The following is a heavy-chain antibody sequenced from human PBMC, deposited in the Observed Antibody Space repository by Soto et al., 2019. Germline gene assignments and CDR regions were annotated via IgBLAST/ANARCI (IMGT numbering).Heavy chain of an antibody. D-gene: IGHD3-22*01. CDR2: ISYDGSNK. J-gene: IGHJ4*02. V-gene: IGHV3-30-3*01. CDR1: GFTFSSYA. Sequence: VQLVESGGGVVQPGRSLRLSCAASGFTFSSYAMHWVRQAPGKGLEWVAVISYDGSNKYYADSVKGRFTISRDNSKNTLYLQMNSLRAEDTAVYYCARDPKLYYDSTRFDYWGQGTLVTVSS. CDR3: ARDPKLYYDSTRFDY.